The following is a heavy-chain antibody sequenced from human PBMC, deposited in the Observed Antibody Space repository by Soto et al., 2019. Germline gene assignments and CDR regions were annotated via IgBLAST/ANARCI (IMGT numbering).Heavy chain of an antibody. J-gene: IGHJ3*02. V-gene: IGHV4-34*01. Sequence: SETLSLTCVVYGGSFSGYYWSWIRQPPGKGLEWIGEINHSGSTNYNPSLKSRVTISVDTSKNQFSLKLSSVTAADTAVYYCARGGRYYDFWSGYRGQSAFDIWGQGTMVTVSS. CDR2: INHSGST. CDR3: ARGGRYYDFWSGYRGQSAFDI. D-gene: IGHD3-3*01. CDR1: GGSFSGYY.